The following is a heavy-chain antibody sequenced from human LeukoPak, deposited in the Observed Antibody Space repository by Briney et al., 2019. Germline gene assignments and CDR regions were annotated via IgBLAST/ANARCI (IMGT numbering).Heavy chain of an antibody. J-gene: IGHJ6*02. CDR1: GGTFSSYA. Sequence: SVKVSCKASGGTFSSYAISWVRQAPGQGLEWMGGIIPIFGTANYAQKFQGRVTITADESTSTAYMELSSLRSEDTAVYYCARPLDSSVSNYYYYYGMEVWGQGTTVTVSS. CDR2: IIPIFGTA. D-gene: IGHD3-22*01. CDR3: ARPLDSSVSNYYYYYGMEV. V-gene: IGHV1-69*01.